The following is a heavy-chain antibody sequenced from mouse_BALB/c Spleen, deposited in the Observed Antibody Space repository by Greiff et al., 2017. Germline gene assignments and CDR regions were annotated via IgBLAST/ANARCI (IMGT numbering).Heavy chain of an antibody. Sequence: QVQLKESGAELVRPGTSVKVSCKASGYAFTNYLIEWVKQRPGQGLEWIGVINPGSGGTNYNEKFKGKATLTADKSSSTAYMQLSSLTSDDSAVYFCARSLRSYYFDYWGQGTTLTVSS. CDR3: ARSLRSYYFDY. J-gene: IGHJ2*01. V-gene: IGHV1-54*01. CDR1: GYAFTNYL. CDR2: INPGSGGT. D-gene: IGHD1-1*01.